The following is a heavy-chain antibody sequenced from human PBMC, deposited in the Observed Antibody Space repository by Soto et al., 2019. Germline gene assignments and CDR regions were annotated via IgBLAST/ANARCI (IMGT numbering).Heavy chain of an antibody. J-gene: IGHJ6*02. CDR2: ISGSGGST. D-gene: IGHD6-13*01. Sequence: LRLSCAASGFTFSSYAMSWVRQAPGKGLEWVSAISGSGGSTYYADSVKGRFTISRDNSKNTLYLQMNSLRAEDTAVYYCAKDRIAAAGEGEDYYYGMDVWGQGTTVTAP. CDR3: AKDRIAAAGEGEDYYYGMDV. CDR1: GFTFSSYA. V-gene: IGHV3-23*01.